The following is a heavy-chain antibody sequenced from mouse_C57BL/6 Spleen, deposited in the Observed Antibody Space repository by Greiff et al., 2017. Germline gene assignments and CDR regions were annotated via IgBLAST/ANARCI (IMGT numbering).Heavy chain of an antibody. Sequence: EVQLVESGGGLVQPGGSLKFSCAASGFTFSDYYMYWVRQTPEKRLEWVANISNGGGSTYYPDTVKGRFTISRDNATNTLYLQLSRLKSEDTAMYYCSSADAYGTSPFAYWGQGTLVTVSA. J-gene: IGHJ3*01. CDR3: SSADAYGTSPFAY. D-gene: IGHD1-1*01. V-gene: IGHV5-12*01. CDR2: ISNGGGST. CDR1: GFTFSDYY.